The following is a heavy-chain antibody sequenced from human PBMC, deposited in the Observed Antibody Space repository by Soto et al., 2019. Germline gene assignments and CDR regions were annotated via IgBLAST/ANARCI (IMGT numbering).Heavy chain of an antibody. V-gene: IGHV3-30*18. J-gene: IGHJ4*02. CDR1: GFTFSSYG. CDR2: ISYDGSNK. Sequence: QVQLVESGGGVVQPGRSLRLSCAASGFTFSSYGMHWVRQAPGKGLEWVAVISYDGSNKYYADSVKGRFTISRDNSKNTLYLQMNSLRAEDTAVYYCAKDGPPVLRYFDWSQHGYFDYWGQGTLVTVSS. CDR3: AKDGPPVLRYFDWSQHGYFDY. D-gene: IGHD3-9*01.